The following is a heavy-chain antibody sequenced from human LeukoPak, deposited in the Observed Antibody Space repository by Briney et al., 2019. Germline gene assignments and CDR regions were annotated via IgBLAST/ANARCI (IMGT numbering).Heavy chain of an antibody. CDR3: ARDPKYYDILTAYSYYFDY. CDR1: GGSVSSSSW. CDR2: IYHSGNT. V-gene: IGHV4-4*02. D-gene: IGHD3-9*01. Sequence: PSGTLSLTCAVSGGSVSSSSWWSWVRQPPGKGLEWIAEIYHSGNTNYNPSLKSRVTISVDKSKNQFSLKLTSMTAADTAVYYCARDPKYYDILTAYSYYFDYWGQGTLVTVSS. J-gene: IGHJ4*02.